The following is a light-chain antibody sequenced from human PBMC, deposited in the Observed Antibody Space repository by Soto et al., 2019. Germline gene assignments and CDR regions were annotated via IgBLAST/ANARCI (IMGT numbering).Light chain of an antibody. J-gene: IGKJ1*01. V-gene: IGKV1-5*03. CDR2: MAS. Sequence: DIQMAQSPSTLSGSVGDRLTITCRASQTISTWLAWYQQKTGKAPKILIYMASSLESGVPQRFSGSGSGTELNLTISRLQPDDFATYYCQKYHSYSWTCGQGTKVDIK. CDR1: QTISTW. CDR3: QKYHSYSWT.